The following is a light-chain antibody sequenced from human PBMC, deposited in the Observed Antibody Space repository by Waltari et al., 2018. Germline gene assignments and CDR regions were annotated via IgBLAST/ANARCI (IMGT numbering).Light chain of an antibody. CDR1: QSISSY. CDR2: AAS. Sequence: DIHMTQSPSSLSTSVGDRVTITCRASQSISSYLNWYQQKPGKAPKLLIYAASSLQSGVPSSFSGSCCARDFPLIISSLPPEDFATYYCQQSYSHTRTFGQGTKVEIK. J-gene: IGKJ1*01. CDR3: QQSYSHTRT. V-gene: IGKV1-39*01.